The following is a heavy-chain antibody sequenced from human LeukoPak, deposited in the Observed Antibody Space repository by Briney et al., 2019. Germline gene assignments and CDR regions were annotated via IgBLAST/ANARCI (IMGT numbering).Heavy chain of an antibody. CDR2: ISGRGDST. Sequence: GGSLRLSCAASGFIFSKFAMSWVRQVPGGGLEWVSGISGRGDSTYYVDSVKGRFTISRDNSWSTLYLQMNTLRAEDTAVYYCAKSSPGIPAAPYYYCGIDVWGQGTTVTVSS. V-gene: IGHV3-23*01. CDR1: GFIFSKFA. D-gene: IGHD6-25*01. J-gene: IGHJ6*02. CDR3: AKSSPGIPAAPYYYCGIDV.